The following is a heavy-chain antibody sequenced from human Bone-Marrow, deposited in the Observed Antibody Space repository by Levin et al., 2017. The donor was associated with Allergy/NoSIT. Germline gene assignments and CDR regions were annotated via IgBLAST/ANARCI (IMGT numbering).Heavy chain of an antibody. J-gene: IGHJ4*02. D-gene: IGHD5-18*01. CDR1: GFTFSSYA. V-gene: IGHV3-23*01. CDR3: AKRGSRGYSYGYWVYFDY. Sequence: GGSLRLSCAASGFTFSSYAMSWVRQAPGKGLEWVSAISGSGGSTYYADSVKGRFTISRDNSKNTLYLQMNSLRAEDTAVYYCAKRGSRGYSYGYWVYFDYWGQGTLVTVSS. CDR2: ISGSGGST.